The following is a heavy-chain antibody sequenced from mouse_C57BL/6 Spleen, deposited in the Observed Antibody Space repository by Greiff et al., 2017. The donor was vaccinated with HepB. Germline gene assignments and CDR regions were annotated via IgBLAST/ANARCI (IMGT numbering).Heavy chain of an antibody. CDR1: GEGVSREG. CDR2: RSPGEGDT. J-gene: IGHJ3*01. D-gene: IGHD2-4*01. CDR3: ARGEPYDYDYDGAWFAY. Sequence: VQRKEEGREGGKKGEEVKRKGKGEGEGVSREGRNGGGEGGGKGVELSGLRSPGEGDTNYNGKFKGKATLTADKSSSTAYMQLSSLTSEDSAVYFCARGEPYDYDYDGAWFAYWGQGTLVTVSA. V-gene: IGHV1-82*01.